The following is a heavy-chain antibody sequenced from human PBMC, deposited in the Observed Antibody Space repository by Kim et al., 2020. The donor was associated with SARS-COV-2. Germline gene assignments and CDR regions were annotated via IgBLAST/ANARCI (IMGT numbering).Heavy chain of an antibody. CDR1: GYTFTSYD. CDR3: ARGVKPRYSYGFIYYYYYGMDV. J-gene: IGHJ6*02. D-gene: IGHD5-18*01. CDR2: MNPNSGNT. V-gene: IGHV1-8*01. Sequence: ASVKVSCKAPGYTFTSYDINWVRQATGQGLEWMGWMNPNSGNTGYAQKFQGRVTMTRNTSISTAYMELSSLRSEDTAVYYCARGVKPRYSYGFIYYYYYGMDVWGQGTTVTVSS.